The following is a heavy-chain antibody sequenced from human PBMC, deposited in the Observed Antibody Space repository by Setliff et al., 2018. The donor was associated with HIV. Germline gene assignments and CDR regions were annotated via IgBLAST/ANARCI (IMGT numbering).Heavy chain of an antibody. CDR2: INHIGST. J-gene: IGHJ4*02. V-gene: IGHV4-34*01. CDR1: DGSFSDYY. CDR3: ASVRTGYYRIRDY. D-gene: IGHD3-9*01. Sequence: PSETLSLTCAVFDGSFSDYYWSWIRQPPGKGLEWIGEINHIGSTNYNPSLKSRVTISIETSKNQFSLKLTSVTAADTAMYYCASVRTGYYRIRDYWGQGSLVTVSS.